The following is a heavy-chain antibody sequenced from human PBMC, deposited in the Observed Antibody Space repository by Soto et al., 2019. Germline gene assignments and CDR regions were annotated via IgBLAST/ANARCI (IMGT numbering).Heavy chain of an antibody. CDR1: GGTFSSYA. D-gene: IGHD3-16*01. Sequence: SLKVSCKASGGTFSSYAISWVRQAPGQGLEWMGGIIPIFGTANYAQKFQGRVTITADESTSTAYMELSSLRSEDTAVYYCAREEVGGGQGIYFDYWGQGTLVTVSS. CDR3: AREEVGGGQGIYFDY. J-gene: IGHJ4*02. V-gene: IGHV1-69*13. CDR2: IIPIFGTA.